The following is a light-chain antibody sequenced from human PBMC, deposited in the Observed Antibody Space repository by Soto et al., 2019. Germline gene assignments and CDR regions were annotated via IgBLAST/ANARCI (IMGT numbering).Light chain of an antibody. CDR3: QQYNNWPLT. CDR2: GVS. V-gene: IGKV3D-15*01. Sequence: EIVMTQSPATLSVSPGERATLSCRASQSVSSNLAWYQQKPGQAPRLLIYGVSTRATGIPARFSGSGSGTAFTLTISSLQSEDFAVYYCQQYNNWPLTFGGGTKVEIK. J-gene: IGKJ4*01. CDR1: QSVSSN.